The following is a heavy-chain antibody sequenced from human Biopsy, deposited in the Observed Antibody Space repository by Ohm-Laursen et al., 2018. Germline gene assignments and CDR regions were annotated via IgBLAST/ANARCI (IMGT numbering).Heavy chain of an antibody. V-gene: IGHV4-59*08. D-gene: IGHD1-26*01. CDR3: ARHAPSYSGSYWRYFDL. J-gene: IGHJ2*01. Sequence: SDTLSLTCTVSGGSISSYYWSWIRQPPGKGLEWIGYIYYTGSTNYNPSLKSRVTISADTSMNHLSLRLTSVTAADTAVYYCARHAPSYSGSYWRYFDLWGRGTLVTVSS. CDR2: IYYTGST. CDR1: GGSISSYY.